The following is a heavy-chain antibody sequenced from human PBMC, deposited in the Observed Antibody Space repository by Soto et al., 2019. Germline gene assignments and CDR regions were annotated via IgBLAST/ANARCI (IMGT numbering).Heavy chain of an antibody. CDR2: INHSGST. CDR3: ARGPYCSGGSCYSKWFDP. Sequence: QVQLQQWGAGLLKPSETLSLTCAVYGGSFSGYYWSWIRQPPGKGLEWIGEINHSGSTNSNPSLKSRVTVSVDTSKNQFSLRLISVTAAATAVYYCARGPYCSGGSCYSKWFDPWGQGTLVTVSS. D-gene: IGHD2-15*01. V-gene: IGHV4-34*01. J-gene: IGHJ5*02. CDR1: GGSFSGYY.